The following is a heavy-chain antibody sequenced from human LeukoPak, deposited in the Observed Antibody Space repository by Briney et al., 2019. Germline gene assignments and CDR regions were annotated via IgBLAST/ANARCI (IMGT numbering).Heavy chain of an antibody. CDR3: ARGAPRVAAGTLEWMG. CDR1: GGSISSYY. V-gene: IGHV4-4*07. Sequence: PSETLSLTCTVSGGSISSYYWSRIRQPAGKGLEWIGRIYTSGSTNYNPSLKSRVTMSVDTSKNQFSLKLSSVTAADTAVYYCARGAPRVAAGTLEWMGWGQGTLFTVSS. J-gene: IGHJ4*02. CDR2: IYTSGST. D-gene: IGHD6-13*01.